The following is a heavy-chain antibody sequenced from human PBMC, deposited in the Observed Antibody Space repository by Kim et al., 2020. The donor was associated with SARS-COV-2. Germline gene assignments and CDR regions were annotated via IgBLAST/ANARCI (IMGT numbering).Heavy chain of an antibody. CDR3: GRDSIAVSVDH. V-gene: IGHV4-39*07. CDR1: GGSISTESYY. CDR2: IFYTGST. J-gene: IGHJ4*02. D-gene: IGHD6-19*01. Sequence: SETLSLTCTVSGGSISTESYYWDWIRQPPGKGLEWIGSIFYTGSTYYNPSLKSRVTISVDTSKNQFSLRLSSVTAADTAVYYCGRDSIAVSVDHWGQGT.